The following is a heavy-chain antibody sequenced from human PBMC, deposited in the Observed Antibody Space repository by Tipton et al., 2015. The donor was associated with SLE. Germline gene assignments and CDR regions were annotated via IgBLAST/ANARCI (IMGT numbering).Heavy chain of an antibody. Sequence: SLRLSCAASGFTFSSYGMHWVRQAPGTGLERVAFIRDDGSHKYYADSVKGRFTISRDNSKNTLYLQMNSLRAEDTAVYYCAKVSADGGSSAGSEGELFQHWGQAILVAVSA. CDR1: GFTFSSYG. CDR2: IRDDGSHK. J-gene: IGHJ1*01. V-gene: IGHV3-30*02. D-gene: IGHD6-6*01. CDR3: AKVSADGGSSAGSEGELFQH.